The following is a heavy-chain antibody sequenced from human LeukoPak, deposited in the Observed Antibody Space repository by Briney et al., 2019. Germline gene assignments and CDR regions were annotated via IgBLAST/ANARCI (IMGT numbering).Heavy chain of an antibody. Sequence: GESLRLSCVVSGFSFSNSYMTWIRQTPGKWLESLAYISGSGSDIYYADSVKGRFTISRDNAKNSLYLQLNSLRPEDTALYYCSTYPRSLPDWGHGTLVTVSS. CDR2: ISGSGSDI. D-gene: IGHD4-17*01. CDR3: STYPRSLPD. CDR1: GFSFSNSY. V-gene: IGHV3-11*01. J-gene: IGHJ4*01.